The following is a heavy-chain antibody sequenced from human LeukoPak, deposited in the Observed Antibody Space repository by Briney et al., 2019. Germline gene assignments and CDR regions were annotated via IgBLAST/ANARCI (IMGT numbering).Heavy chain of an antibody. J-gene: IGHJ4*02. D-gene: IGHD6-19*01. V-gene: IGHV1-18*01. CDR2: ISAYNGNT. CDR3: ALTSLPGGPYSSGWYRGDY. Sequence: ASVKVSCKASGYTFTSYGISWVRQAPGQGLEWMGWISAYNGNTNYAQKLQGRVTMTTDTSTSTAYMELRSLRSDDTAVYYCALTSLPGGPYSSGWYRGDYWGQGTLVTVSS. CDR1: GYTFTSYG.